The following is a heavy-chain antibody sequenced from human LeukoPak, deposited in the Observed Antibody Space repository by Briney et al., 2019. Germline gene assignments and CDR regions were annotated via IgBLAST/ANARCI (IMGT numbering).Heavy chain of an antibody. J-gene: IGHJ6*02. V-gene: IGHV3-30-3*01. CDR2: ISYDGSNK. CDR1: GFTFSSYA. D-gene: IGHD6-13*01. Sequence: GGSLRLSCAASGFTFSSYAMHWVRQAPGKGLEWVAVISYDGSNKYYADSVKGRFTISRDNSKNTLYLQMNSLRAEDTAVYYCARDYSSSWYTYKNPRGNYYYGMDVWGQGTTVTVSS. CDR3: ARDYSSSWYTYKNPRGNYYYGMDV.